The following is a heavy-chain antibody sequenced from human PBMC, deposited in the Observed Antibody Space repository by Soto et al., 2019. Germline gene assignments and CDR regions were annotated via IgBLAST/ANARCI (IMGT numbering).Heavy chain of an antibody. CDR1: GFTFSNYA. D-gene: IGHD2-15*01. CDR2: ISDSGGST. Sequence: EVQLLESGGGLVQPGGSLRLSCGVSGFTFSNYAMSWVRQAPGKGREWVSGISDSGGSTYYADSVKGRFTISRDNYKNTLYLQMNSLRPEDTAVYYCAKSRRSGGSCYDYWGQGTWSPSRQ. J-gene: IGHJ4*02. V-gene: IGHV3-23*01. CDR3: AKSRRSGGSCYDY.